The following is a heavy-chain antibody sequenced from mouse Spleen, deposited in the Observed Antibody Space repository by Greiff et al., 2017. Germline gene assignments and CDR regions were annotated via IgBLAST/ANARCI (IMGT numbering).Heavy chain of an antibody. CDR3: ARVSWASYWYFDV. J-gene: IGHJ1*01. CDR1: GFTFSDYY. Sequence: EVMLVESEGGLVQPGSSMKLSCTASGFTFSDYYMAWVRQVPEKGLEWVANINYDGSSTYYLDSLKSRFIISRDNAKNILYLQMSSLKSEDTATYYCARVSWASYWYFDVWGAGTTVTVSS. CDR2: INYDGSST. D-gene: IGHD4-1*01. V-gene: IGHV5-16*01.